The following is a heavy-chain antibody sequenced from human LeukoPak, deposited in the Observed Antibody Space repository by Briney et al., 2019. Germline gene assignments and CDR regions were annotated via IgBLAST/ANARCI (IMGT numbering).Heavy chain of an antibody. CDR3: ALAAAGTLFDY. V-gene: IGHV4-59*08. CDR2: IYYNGST. CDR1: GGXISSYY. J-gene: IGHJ4*02. D-gene: IGHD6-13*01. Sequence: SETLSLTCTVSGGXISSYYCSWIRQPPGKGLEWIGYIYYNGSTNYNPSLKSRVTISVDTSKNQFSLKLSSVTAADTAVYYCALAAAGTLFDYWGQGTLVTVSS.